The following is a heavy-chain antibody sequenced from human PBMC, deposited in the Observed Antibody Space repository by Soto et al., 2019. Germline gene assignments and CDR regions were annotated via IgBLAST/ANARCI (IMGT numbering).Heavy chain of an antibody. CDR2: IDNAGTDS. CDR3: ARGWFGPDV. V-gene: IGHV3-74*01. J-gene: IGHJ6*04. CDR1: GFTLSGRS. D-gene: IGHD3-10*01. Sequence: EVQLVESGGGLVQPGGSLRLSCAASGFTLSGRSMHWVRQAPGKGLVWVSGIDNAGTDSTYAVSVKGRFTSSRDNAKNMLYLQMNSLRVEDRAVYYCARGWFGPDVWGKGTTVTVSS.